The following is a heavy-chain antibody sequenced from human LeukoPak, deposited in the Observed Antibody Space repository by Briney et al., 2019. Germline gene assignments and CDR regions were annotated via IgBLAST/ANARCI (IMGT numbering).Heavy chain of an antibody. Sequence: PGGSLRLSCAASGFTFSSNTMNWVRQAPGKGLEWVSSITSSSSYIYYADSVKGRFTISRDNAKNSLCLQMNSLRAEDTAVYYCARHVVAVGFDYWGQGTLVTVSS. J-gene: IGHJ4*02. D-gene: IGHD3-22*01. CDR2: ITSSSSYI. V-gene: IGHV3-21*01. CDR3: ARHVVAVGFDY. CDR1: GFTFSSNT.